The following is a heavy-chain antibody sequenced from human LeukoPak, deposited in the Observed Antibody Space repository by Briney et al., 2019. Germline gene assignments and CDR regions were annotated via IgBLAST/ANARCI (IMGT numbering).Heavy chain of an antibody. J-gene: IGHJ3*02. D-gene: IGHD6-19*01. CDR1: GFTFSSYA. Sequence: PGGSLRLSCAASGFTFSSYAMHWVRQAPGKGLEWVAVISYDGSNKYYADSVKGRFTISRDNSKNTLYLQMNSLRAEDTALYYCAKTVSSGLSRKAFDIWGQGTMVTVSS. CDR3: AKTVSSGLSRKAFDI. CDR2: ISYDGSNK. V-gene: IGHV3-30-3*01.